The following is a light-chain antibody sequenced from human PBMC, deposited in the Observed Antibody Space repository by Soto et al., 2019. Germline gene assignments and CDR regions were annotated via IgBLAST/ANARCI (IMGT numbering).Light chain of an antibody. Sequence: QSVLTQPPSASGTPGQRVTISCSGSSFNIGSNYVYWYQQLPGTAPKLLIDRNNQRPSGVPDRFSASKFGTSASLAISGLRSEDEADYYCAAWDDSLSTPVFGGGTKVTVL. CDR3: AAWDDSLSTPV. CDR1: SFNIGSNY. J-gene: IGLJ3*02. CDR2: RNN. V-gene: IGLV1-47*01.